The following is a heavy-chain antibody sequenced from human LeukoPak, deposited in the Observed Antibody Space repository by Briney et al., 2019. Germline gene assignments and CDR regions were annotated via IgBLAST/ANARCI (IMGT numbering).Heavy chain of an antibody. J-gene: IGHJ4*02. V-gene: IGHV1-8*01. D-gene: IGHD6-19*01. CDR3: ANKYSSGCMDD. Sequence: ASVKVSCKASGYTFTSYDMNWVRQAPGQGLEWMGWMNPNSGNTGYAQKFQGRVTMTRNTSISTAYMELSSLRSDDPAVYYCANKYSSGCMDDWGQGTLVTVPS. CDR1: GYTFTSYD. CDR2: MNPNSGNT.